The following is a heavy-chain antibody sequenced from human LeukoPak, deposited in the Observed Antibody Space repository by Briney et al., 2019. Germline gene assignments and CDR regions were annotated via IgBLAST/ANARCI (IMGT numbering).Heavy chain of an antibody. CDR1: GGSFSGYY. D-gene: IGHD6-19*01. CDR2: INHSGST. Sequence: PSETLSLICAVYGGSFSGYYWSWIRQPPGKGLEWIGEINHSGSTNYNPSLKSRVTISVDTSKNQFSLKLSSVTAADTAVYYCARGVGIAVAGKPYYFDYWGQGTLVTVSS. CDR3: ARGVGIAVAGKPYYFDY. J-gene: IGHJ4*02. V-gene: IGHV4-34*01.